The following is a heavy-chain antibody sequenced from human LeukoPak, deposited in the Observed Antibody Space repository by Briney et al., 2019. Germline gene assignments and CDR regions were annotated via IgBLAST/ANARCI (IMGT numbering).Heavy chain of an antibody. V-gene: IGHV3-74*01. CDR2: INGDGTQT. CDR1: GFTFSTYW. J-gene: IGHJ4*02. CDR3: IRDLRDHDY. Sequence: PGGSLRLSCAASGFTFSTYWMHWVRQPPGKGLVWVSRINGDGTQTNYADSVKGRFTVSRDNAKNTLYLQMNSLRADDTAAYFCIRDLRDHDYWGQGALVTVSS.